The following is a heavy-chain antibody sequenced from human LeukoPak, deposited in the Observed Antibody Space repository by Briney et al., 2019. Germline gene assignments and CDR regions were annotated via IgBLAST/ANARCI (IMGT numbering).Heavy chain of an antibody. Sequence: PSETLSLTCTVSGGSISSGSYYWSWIRQPARKGLEWIGRIYTSGSTNYNPSLKSRVTISVDTSKNQFSLKLSSVTAADTAVYYCAREGYSYGYYYFDYWGQGTLVTVSS. J-gene: IGHJ4*02. V-gene: IGHV4-61*02. CDR3: AREGYSYGYYYFDY. CDR1: GGSISSGSYY. D-gene: IGHD5-18*01. CDR2: IYTSGST.